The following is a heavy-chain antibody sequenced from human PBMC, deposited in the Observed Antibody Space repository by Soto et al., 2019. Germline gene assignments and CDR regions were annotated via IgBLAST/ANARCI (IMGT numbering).Heavy chain of an antibody. V-gene: IGHV3-30-3*01. D-gene: IGHD3-10*01. CDR2: ISYDGSNK. J-gene: IGHJ3*02. Sequence: VQLVESGGGVVQPGRSLRLSCAASGFTFSSYAMHWVRQAPGKGLEWVAVISYDGSNKYYADSVKGRFTISRDNSKNTLYLQMNSLRAEDTAVYYCARDQIVYGSGSYYAFDIWGQGTMVTVSS. CDR3: ARDQIVYGSGSYYAFDI. CDR1: GFTFSSYA.